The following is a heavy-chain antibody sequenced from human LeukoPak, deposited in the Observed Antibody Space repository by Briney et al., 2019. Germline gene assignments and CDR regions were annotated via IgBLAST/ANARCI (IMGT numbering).Heavy chain of an antibody. D-gene: IGHD6-19*01. Sequence: SETLSLTCTVSGGSISSYYWSWIRQPPGKGLEWIGYIYYSGSTNYNPSLKSRVTISVDTSKNQFSLKLSSVTAADTAVYYCARVGSSGWYSLYYFDYWGQGTLVTVSS. CDR2: IYYSGST. CDR1: GGSISSYY. J-gene: IGHJ4*02. CDR3: ARVGSSGWYSLYYFDY. V-gene: IGHV4-59*01.